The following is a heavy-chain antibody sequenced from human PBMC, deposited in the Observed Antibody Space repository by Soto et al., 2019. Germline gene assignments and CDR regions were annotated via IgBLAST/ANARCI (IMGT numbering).Heavy chain of an antibody. D-gene: IGHD3-10*01. J-gene: IGHJ4*02. CDR1: GFTFSSYG. CDR2: IWYDGSNK. Sequence: GGSLRLSCAASGFTFSSYGMHWVRQAPGKGLEWVAVIWYDGSNKYYADSVKGRFTISRDNSKNTLYLQMNSLRAEDTAVYYCAREWQSYYYGSGSHFDYWGQGTLVTVSS. CDR3: AREWQSYYYGSGSHFDY. V-gene: IGHV3-33*01.